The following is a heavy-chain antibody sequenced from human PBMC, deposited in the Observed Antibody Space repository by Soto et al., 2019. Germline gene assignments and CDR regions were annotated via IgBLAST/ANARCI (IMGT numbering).Heavy chain of an antibody. Sequence: GGSLRLSCAASGFTFSSYAMHWVRQAPGKGLEWVAVISYDGSNKYYADSVKGRFTISRDNSKNTLYLQMNSLRAEDTAVYYCARDTRRDGYNSPFDYWGQGTLVTVSS. CDR3: ARDTRRDGYNSPFDY. CDR1: GFTFSSYA. D-gene: IGHD1-1*01. J-gene: IGHJ4*02. V-gene: IGHV3-30-3*01. CDR2: ISYDGSNK.